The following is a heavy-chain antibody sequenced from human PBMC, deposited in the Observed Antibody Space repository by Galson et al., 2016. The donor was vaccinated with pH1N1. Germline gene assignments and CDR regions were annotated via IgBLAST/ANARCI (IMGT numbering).Heavy chain of an antibody. CDR2: IKQDGTEK. CDR1: GFSFSSYW. CDR3: GRAIGAKSAY. J-gene: IGHJ4*02. V-gene: IGHV3-7*04. D-gene: IGHD4/OR15-4a*01. Sequence: SLRLSCAASGFSFSSYWMSWVRQAPGKGLEWVANIKQDGTEKYYVASVKGRFTISGDNAKNSLYLQMNSLRVEDTAVYYCGRAIGAKSAYWGQGTLVTVSS.